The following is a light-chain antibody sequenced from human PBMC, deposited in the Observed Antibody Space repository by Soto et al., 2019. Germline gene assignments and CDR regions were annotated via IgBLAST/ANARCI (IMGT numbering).Light chain of an antibody. Sequence: EIVLTQSPVTLSLSPGERATLSCRASQSVSSNFLAWYQRKPGQAPSLLIYGASTRATGIPDRFSGSGSGTDFTLTISRLEPEDFAVYYCQQYGSSPITFGQGTRLEIK. CDR2: GAS. V-gene: IGKV3-20*01. CDR3: QQYGSSPIT. J-gene: IGKJ5*01. CDR1: QSVSSNF.